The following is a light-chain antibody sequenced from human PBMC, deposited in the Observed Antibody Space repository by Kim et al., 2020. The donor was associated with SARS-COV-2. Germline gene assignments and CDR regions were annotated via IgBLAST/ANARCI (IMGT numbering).Light chain of an antibody. CDR3: QAWDSSTGV. V-gene: IGLV3-1*01. Sequence: SPGQTASITCSGDRLGDKYSCWYQQKPGQSPVLVIYQDNKRPSGIPERFSGSNSGNTATLTISGTQAMDEADYYCQAWDSSTGVFGGGTQLTVL. CDR2: QDN. J-gene: IGLJ2*01. CDR1: RLGDKY.